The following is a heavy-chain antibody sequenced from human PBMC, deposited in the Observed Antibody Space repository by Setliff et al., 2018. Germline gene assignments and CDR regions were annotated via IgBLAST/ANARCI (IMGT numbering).Heavy chain of an antibody. CDR3: ARHFRSSKVQFLENLTDYYFDS. D-gene: IGHD3-3*01. Sequence: PSETLSLTCTVSDVSISSSSFYWAWIRQPPGKGLVWIGSTYYSGSTYYNPSLTSRATISVDTSNNQFSLNLRSVPAADTAIYYCARHFRSSKVQFLENLTDYYFDSWGQGTLVTVSS. J-gene: IGHJ4*02. CDR2: TYYSGST. V-gene: IGHV4-39*01. CDR1: DVSISSSSFY.